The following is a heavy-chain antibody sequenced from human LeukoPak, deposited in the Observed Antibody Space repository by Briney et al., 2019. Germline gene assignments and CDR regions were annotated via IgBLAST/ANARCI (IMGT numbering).Heavy chain of an antibody. D-gene: IGHD5-18*01. J-gene: IGHJ6*03. Sequence: GGSLRLSCAASGFTVSSNYMSWVRQAPGKGLEWVSVIYSGGSTYYADSVKGRFTVSRDNSKNTLYLQMNSLRAEDTAVYYCARDQTSYGRYGYYYYYYMDVWGKGTTVAVSS. V-gene: IGHV3-66*01. CDR3: ARDQTSYGRYGYYYYYYMDV. CDR2: IYSGGST. CDR1: GFTVSSNY.